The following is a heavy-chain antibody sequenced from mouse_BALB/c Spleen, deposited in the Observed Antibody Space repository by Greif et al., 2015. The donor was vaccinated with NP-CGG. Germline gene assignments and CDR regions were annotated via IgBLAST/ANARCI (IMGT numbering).Heavy chain of an antibody. Sequence: QVQLQQSGPELVKPGASVKVSCKASGYTFTDYVISWVKQRTGQGLEWIGEIYPGSGSTYYNEKFKGKATLTADKSSNTAYMQLSSLTSEDSAVYFCARGGTGFAYWGQGTLVTVSA. D-gene: IGHD3-3*01. CDR2: IYPGSGST. V-gene: IGHV1-77*01. CDR3: ARGGTGFAY. J-gene: IGHJ3*01. CDR1: GYTFTDYV.